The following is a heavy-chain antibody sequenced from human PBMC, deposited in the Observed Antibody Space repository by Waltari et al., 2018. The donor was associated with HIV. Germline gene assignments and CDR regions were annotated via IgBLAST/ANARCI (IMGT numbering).Heavy chain of an antibody. J-gene: IGHJ3*02. CDR3: ARGNCNRGSCFVLGFPFDM. D-gene: IGHD3-16*01. CDR2: VYSSASTKGMSGTT. CDR1: GTSMMTFY. Sequence: VQLQESVPRLVKPAETLSLTCNVSGTSMMTFYWSWIRQSQGRGPGLIGSVYSSASTKGMSGTTNYNPALTSRVTISLAMSKSQFSLRVRSVTAADTATYYCARGNCNRGSCFVLGFPFDMWGQGATVIVSS. V-gene: IGHV4-59*12.